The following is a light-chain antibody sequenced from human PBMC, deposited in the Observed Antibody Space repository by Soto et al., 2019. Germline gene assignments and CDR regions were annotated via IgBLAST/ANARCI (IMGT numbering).Light chain of an antibody. J-gene: IGKJ3*01. V-gene: IGKV3-15*01. CDR1: QSVNLN. CDR2: GAS. Sequence: EIVLTQSPATLSLSPGEGATLSCTASQSVNLNLAWYQQKPGQPPRLLLYGASTRATGIPVRFRGRGSGTEFTLTITSLQSEDSAVYYCHQYNSWPRGTFGPGTKVEIK. CDR3: HQYNSWPRGT.